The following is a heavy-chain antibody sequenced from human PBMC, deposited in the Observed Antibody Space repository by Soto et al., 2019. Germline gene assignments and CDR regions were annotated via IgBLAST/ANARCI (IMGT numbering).Heavy chain of an antibody. D-gene: IGHD6-13*01. V-gene: IGHV3-11*01. CDR1: GFTFSDYY. J-gene: IGHJ6*03. CDR2: ISSSGSTI. Sequence: GGSLRLSCAASGFTFSDYYMSWIRQAPGKGLEWVSYISSSGSTIYYADSVKGRFTISRDNAKNSLYLQMNSLRAEDTAVYYCARCGGGYSSKYYYYYYYMDVWGKGTTVTV. CDR3: ARCGGGYSSKYYYYYYYMDV.